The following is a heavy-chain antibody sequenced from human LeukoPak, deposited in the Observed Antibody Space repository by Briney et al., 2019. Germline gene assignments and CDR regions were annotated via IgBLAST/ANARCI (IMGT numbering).Heavy chain of an antibody. CDR2: INPNSGGT. D-gene: IGHD3-10*01. CDR3: AREMSYGSGSYGPDAFDI. CDR1: GYTFTGYY. J-gene: IGHJ3*02. Sequence: GASVKVSCKASGYTFTGYYMHWVRQAPGQGLEWMGWINPNSGGTNYAQKFQGRVTMTRDTSISTAYMELSRLRSDGTAVYYCAREMSYGSGSYGPDAFDIWGQGTMVTVSS. V-gene: IGHV1-2*02.